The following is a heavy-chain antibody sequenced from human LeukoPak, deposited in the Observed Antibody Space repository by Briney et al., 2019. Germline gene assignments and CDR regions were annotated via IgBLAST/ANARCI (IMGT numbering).Heavy chain of an antibody. CDR2: ISGSGGST. CDR1: GFTFSSYA. D-gene: IGHD3-3*01. Sequence: GGSLRLSCAASGFTFSSYAMSWVRQAPGKGLEWVSAISGSGGSTYYADSVKGRFTISRDNSKNTLYLQMNSLRAEDTAVYHCAKVPIRFLEWLYFDYWGQGTLVTVSS. V-gene: IGHV3-23*01. CDR3: AKVPIRFLEWLYFDY. J-gene: IGHJ4*02.